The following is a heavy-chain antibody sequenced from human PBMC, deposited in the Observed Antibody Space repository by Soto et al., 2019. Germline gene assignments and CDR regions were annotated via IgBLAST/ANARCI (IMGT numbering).Heavy chain of an antibody. Sequence: QVQLVQSGAEVKKPGSSVKVSCKASRGTFSSYAISWVRQVPGQGLEWMGGIIPIFGTANYAQKFQGRVTITADESTSTAYMELSSLRSEDTAVYYCARGAVRVVGATSDAFDIWGQGTMVTVSS. D-gene: IGHD1-26*01. CDR3: ARGAVRVVGATSDAFDI. V-gene: IGHV1-69*01. CDR1: RGTFSSYA. CDR2: IIPIFGTA. J-gene: IGHJ3*02.